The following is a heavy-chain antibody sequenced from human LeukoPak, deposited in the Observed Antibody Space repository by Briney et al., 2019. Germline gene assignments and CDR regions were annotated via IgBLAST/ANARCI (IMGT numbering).Heavy chain of an antibody. D-gene: IGHD1-26*01. V-gene: IGHV1-2*06. CDR3: ARGRGWELLLEPGNWFDP. CDR2: INPNSGGT. J-gene: IGHJ5*02. CDR1: GYTFTGYY. Sequence: ASVKVSCKASGYTFTGYYMHWVRQAPGQGLECMGRINPNSGGTNYAQKFQGRVTMTRDTSISTAYMELSRLRSDDTAVYYCARGRGWELLLEPGNWFDPWGKGTMVTVSS.